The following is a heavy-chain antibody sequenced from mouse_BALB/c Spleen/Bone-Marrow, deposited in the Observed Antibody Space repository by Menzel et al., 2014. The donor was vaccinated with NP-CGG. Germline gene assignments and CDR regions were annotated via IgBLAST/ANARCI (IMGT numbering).Heavy chain of an antibody. CDR1: GFNLKDYY. CDR3: SSGTYGNYFDY. Sequence: EVKLMESGAVLVRPGALVKLSCKASGFNLKDYYAHWMKQRPEQGLEWFGWIDPENGDTIYELTFQGKANITADTSSNKAYLQLSRLTSEDTAVYFCSSGTYGNYFDYWGQGTTLTVSS. J-gene: IGHJ2*01. D-gene: IGHD2-1*01. V-gene: IGHV14-1*02. CDR2: IDPENGDT.